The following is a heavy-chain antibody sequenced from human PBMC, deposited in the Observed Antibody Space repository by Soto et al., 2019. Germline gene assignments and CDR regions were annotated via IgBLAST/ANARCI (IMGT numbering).Heavy chain of an antibody. J-gene: IGHJ3*02. CDR3: ARDGGDGVVGDAALDI. Sequence: QVQLVESGGGVVQPGRSLRLSCAASGFTFSYYDIHWVRQAPGKGLDWVEVISYEGSNKYHADSVKGRFTISRDNSQNTRYLQMNSLRAEDTAIYYCARDGGDGVVGDAALDIWCQGTMVTVSS. CDR1: GFTFSYYD. CDR2: ISYEGSNK. V-gene: IGHV3-30-3*01. D-gene: IGHD1-26*01.